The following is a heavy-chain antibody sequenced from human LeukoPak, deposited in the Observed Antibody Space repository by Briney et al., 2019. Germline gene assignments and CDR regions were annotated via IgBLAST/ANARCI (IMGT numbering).Heavy chain of an antibody. CDR3: AKGVRVCSSTSCLPLKYYYYGMDV. J-gene: IGHJ6*02. V-gene: IGHV3-23*01. D-gene: IGHD2-2*01. CDR1: GFTFSSYA. CDR2: ISGSGDST. Sequence: GESLKISCAASGFTFSSYAMSWVLQAPGKGLEWVSAISGSGDSTYYADSVKGRFTISRDNSQNTLYLQMNSLRAEDTAVYYCAKGVRVCSSTSCLPLKYYYYGMDVWGQGTTVTVSS.